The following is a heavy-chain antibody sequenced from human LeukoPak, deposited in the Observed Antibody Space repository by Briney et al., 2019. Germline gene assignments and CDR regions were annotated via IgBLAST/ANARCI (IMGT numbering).Heavy chain of an antibody. CDR2: ISDSGGSA. Sequence: PGGSLRLSCAASGFTFSSYAMNWVRQAPGKGLEWVSTISDSGGSAYYADSVKGRFTISRDNSRNTLYLQMNSLRAEDTAVYYFAKATGYNYGYFDYWGQGTLLTVSS. CDR3: AKATGYNYGYFDY. J-gene: IGHJ4*02. D-gene: IGHD5-18*01. V-gene: IGHV3-23*01. CDR1: GFTFSSYA.